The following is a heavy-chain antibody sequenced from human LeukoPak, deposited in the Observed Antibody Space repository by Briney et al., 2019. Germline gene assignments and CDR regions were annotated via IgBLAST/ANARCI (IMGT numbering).Heavy chain of an antibody. J-gene: IGHJ3*02. D-gene: IGHD4-23*01. V-gene: IGHV1-69*01. Sequence: GSSVKVSCKASGGTFSSYAISWVRQAPGQGLEWMGGIIPIFGTANYAQKFQGRVTITADESTSTAYMELSSLRPEDTAVYYCARDKFDDYGGNGDAFDIWGQGTMVTVSS. CDR1: GGTFSSYA. CDR3: ARDKFDDYGGNGDAFDI. CDR2: IIPIFGTA.